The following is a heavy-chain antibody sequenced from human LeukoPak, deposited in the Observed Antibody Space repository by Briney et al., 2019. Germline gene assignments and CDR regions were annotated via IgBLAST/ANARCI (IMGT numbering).Heavy chain of an antibody. D-gene: IGHD6-13*01. CDR3: ARVRGSSWPTYYFDY. J-gene: IGHJ4*02. V-gene: IGHV1-46*01. CDR2: INPSGGST. CDR1: GYTFTSYY. Sequence: ASVKVSCKASGYTFTSYYMHWVRQAPGQGLEWMGIINPSGGSTSYAQKFQGRVTMTRDTSTSTVYMELSSMRTEDTAVYYCARVRGSSWPTYYFDYWGRGTLVTVSS.